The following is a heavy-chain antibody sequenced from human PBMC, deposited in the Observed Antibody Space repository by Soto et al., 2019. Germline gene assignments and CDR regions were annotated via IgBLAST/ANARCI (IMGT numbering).Heavy chain of an antibody. J-gene: IGHJ4*02. D-gene: IGHD3-10*01. CDR1: GFTVSSNY. CDR2: IYSGGST. Sequence: EVQLVESGGGLVQPGGSLRLSCAASGFTVSSNYMSWVRQAPGKGLEWVSVIYSGGSTYYADSVKGRFTISRDNSKNTLYLQMNSLRAEDTAVYYCARDFDGYYGSGSPAGYWGQGTLVTVSS. CDR3: ARDFDGYYGSGSPAGY. V-gene: IGHV3-66*01.